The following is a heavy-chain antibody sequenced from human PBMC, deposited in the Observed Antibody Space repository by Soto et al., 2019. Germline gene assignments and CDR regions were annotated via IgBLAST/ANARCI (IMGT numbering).Heavy chain of an antibody. CDR1: VYSFTSYW. CDR3: ARAYYYDSSGTNNWFDP. CDR2: IYPGDSDT. D-gene: IGHD3-22*01. Sequence: PGESLKIACKGSVYSFTSYWIGWVRQMPGKGLEWMGIIYPGDSDTRYSPSFQGQVTISADKSISTAYLQWSSLKASDTAMYYCARAYYYDSSGTNNWFDPWGQGTLVTVSS. J-gene: IGHJ5*02. V-gene: IGHV5-51*01.